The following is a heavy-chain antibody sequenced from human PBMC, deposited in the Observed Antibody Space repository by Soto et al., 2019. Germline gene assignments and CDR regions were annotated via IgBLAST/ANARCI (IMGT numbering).Heavy chain of an antibody. CDR2: IYDSGST. CDR1: GGSISSSSYY. J-gene: IGHJ3*02. Sequence: QLQLQESGPGLVKPSETLSLTCTVSGGSISSSSYYWGWIRQPPGKGLEWIGSIYDSGSTYYNPSLKSRVTISVDTSKNQFSLKLSSVTAADTAVYYCARQYYDILTAGTFDIWGQGTMVTVSS. D-gene: IGHD3-9*01. CDR3: ARQYYDILTAGTFDI. V-gene: IGHV4-39*01.